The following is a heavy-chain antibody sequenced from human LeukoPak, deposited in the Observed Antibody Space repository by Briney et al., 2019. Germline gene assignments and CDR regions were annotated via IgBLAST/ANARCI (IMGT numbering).Heavy chain of an antibody. D-gene: IGHD6-13*01. CDR2: ISSSSDYI. Sequence: GGSLRLSCAASEFTFSSYSMNWVRQAPGKGLEWVSSISSSSDYIYYADSVKGRFTISRDNAKNSLYLQMNSLRAEDTAVYYCARDRSHQRRFHSSREENWFDPWGQGTLVTVSS. V-gene: IGHV3-21*01. CDR3: ARDRSHQRRFHSSREENWFDP. J-gene: IGHJ5*02. CDR1: EFTFSSYS.